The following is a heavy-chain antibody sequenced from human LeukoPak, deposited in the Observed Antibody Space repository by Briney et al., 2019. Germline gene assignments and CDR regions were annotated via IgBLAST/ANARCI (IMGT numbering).Heavy chain of an antibody. CDR3: ARGASWSFDY. D-gene: IGHD6-13*01. CDR2: IKPDGSEE. Sequence: GGSLRLSCAASGFTFSSYWMSWVRQAPGKGLEWVANIKPDGSEEYYVDSVKGRFTLSRDDAKSSLYLQMNSLRAEDTAVYYCARGASWSFDYWGQGTLVTVSS. J-gene: IGHJ4*02. CDR1: GFTFSSYW. V-gene: IGHV3-7*05.